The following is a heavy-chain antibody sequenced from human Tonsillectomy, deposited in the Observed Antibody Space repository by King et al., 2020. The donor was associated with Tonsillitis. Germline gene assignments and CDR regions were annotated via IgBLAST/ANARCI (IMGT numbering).Heavy chain of an antibody. J-gene: IGHJ4*02. V-gene: IGHV5-51*01. D-gene: IGHD4-11*01. Sequence: QLVQSGAEVKKPGESLKIYCKGSGYSVSNCWIGWLRQMPGKGLEWIGSIFPGDSDTSYSPSFQGQVTISADKSITTAYLQWSSLKASDTAIYYCATDYSNHGGNFDHWGQGTLVTVSS. CDR1: GYSVSNCW. CDR2: IFPGDSDT. CDR3: ATDYSNHGGNFDH.